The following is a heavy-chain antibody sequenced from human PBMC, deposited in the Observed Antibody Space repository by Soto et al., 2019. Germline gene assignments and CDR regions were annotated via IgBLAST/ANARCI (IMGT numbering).Heavy chain of an antibody. Sequence: EVQLLESGGGLVQPGGSLRLSCAASGFTFSSYAMSWVRQAPGKGLEWVSAISGSGGSTYYAYSVKGRFTISRDNSKNTLYLQMNSLREEDTAVYYCANCPYLWFGDGDWYVDLCGRGTLVTVCS. CDR3: ANCPYLWFGDGDWYVDL. CDR1: GFTFSSYA. J-gene: IGHJ2*01. CDR2: ISGSGGST. V-gene: IGHV3-23*01. D-gene: IGHD3-10*01.